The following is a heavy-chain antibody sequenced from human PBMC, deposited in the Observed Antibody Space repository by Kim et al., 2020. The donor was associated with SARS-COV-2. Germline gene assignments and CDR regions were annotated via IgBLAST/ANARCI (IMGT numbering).Heavy chain of an antibody. CDR1: GGSFSGYY. Sequence: SETLSLICAVYGGSFSGYYWSWIRQPPGKGLEWIGEINHSGSTNYNPSLKSRVTISVDTSKNQFSLKLSSVTAADTAVYYCARGFAIFGVVIYYYYGMDVWGQGTTVTVSS. J-gene: IGHJ6*02. V-gene: IGHV4-34*01. CDR3: ARGFAIFGVVIYYYYGMDV. CDR2: INHSGST. D-gene: IGHD3-3*01.